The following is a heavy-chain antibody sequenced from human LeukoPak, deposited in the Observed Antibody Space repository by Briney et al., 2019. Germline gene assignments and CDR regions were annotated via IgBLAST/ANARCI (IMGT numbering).Heavy chain of an antibody. V-gene: IGHV3-23*01. CDR2: ISGSGGST. D-gene: IGHD6-6*01. CDR3: AKADSSSWAFDY. Sequence: PRGSLRLSCAASGFTSSSYAMSWVRQAPGKGLEWVSAISGSGGSTYYADSVKGRFTISRDNSKNTLYLQMNSLRAEDTAVYYCAKADSSSWAFDYWGQGTLVTVSS. J-gene: IGHJ4*02. CDR1: GFTSSSYA.